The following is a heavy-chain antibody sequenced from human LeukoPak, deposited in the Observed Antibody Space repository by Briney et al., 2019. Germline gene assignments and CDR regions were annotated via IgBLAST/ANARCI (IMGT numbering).Heavy chain of an antibody. J-gene: IGHJ6*02. D-gene: IGHD3-22*01. V-gene: IGHV3-7*04. Sequence: PGGSLRLSWAGSGFTFSSYWMSWVPQAPGKGLEWVANIKQGGSEKYYVDSVKGRFTISRDNAKNSLYLQMTSLRAEDTAVYYCARDLMIVPGNQILCCGMDVWGQGTTVTVSS. CDR2: IKQGGSEK. CDR3: ARDLMIVPGNQILCCGMDV. CDR1: GFTFSSYW.